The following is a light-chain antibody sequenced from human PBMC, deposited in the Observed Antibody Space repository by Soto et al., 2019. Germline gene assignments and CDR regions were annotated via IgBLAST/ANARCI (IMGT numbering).Light chain of an antibody. CDR2: GAS. CDR3: QQYGSSPHT. V-gene: IGKV3-20*01. CDR1: QSFISSY. Sequence: EIVLTQSPGTLSLSPGERDTLSCRASQSFISSYLAWYQQKPGQAPRLLIYGASSSATGIPDRFSGSGSGTDFTLTISRLEPEDFAVYYCQQYGSSPHTFGPGTKVDIK. J-gene: IGKJ3*01.